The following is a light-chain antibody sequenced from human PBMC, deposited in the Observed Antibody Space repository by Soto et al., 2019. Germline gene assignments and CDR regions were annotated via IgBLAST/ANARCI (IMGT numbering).Light chain of an antibody. CDR2: GAS. J-gene: IGKJ1*01. Sequence: VLTQSPATLSLSPGERATLSCRASQSFSGSFLAWYQQKPGQPPRLLIYGASSRATGIPDRFSGSGSGTDFTLTISRLEPEDFAVYYCQQYGSSGTFGQGTKVDI. V-gene: IGKV3-20*01. CDR3: QQYGSSGT. CDR1: QSFSGSF.